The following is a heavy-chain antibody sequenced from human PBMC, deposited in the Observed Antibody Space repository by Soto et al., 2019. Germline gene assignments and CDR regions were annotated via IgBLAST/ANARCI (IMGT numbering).Heavy chain of an antibody. CDR1: GGSFSGYY. CDR3: ARNGEAVAGTERAYGMDV. CDR2: INHSGST. V-gene: IGHV4-34*01. Sequence: SETLSLTCAVYGGSFSGYYWSWIRQPPGKGLEWIGEINHSGSTNYNPSLKSRVTISVDTSKNQFSLKLSSVTAADTAVYYCARNGEAVAGTERAYGMDVWGQGTTVTVSS. D-gene: IGHD6-19*01. J-gene: IGHJ6*02.